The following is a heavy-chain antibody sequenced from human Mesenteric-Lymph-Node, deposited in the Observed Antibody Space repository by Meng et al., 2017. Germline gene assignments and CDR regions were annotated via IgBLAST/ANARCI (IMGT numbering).Heavy chain of an antibody. J-gene: IGHJ4*02. CDR2: ISKDGSNK. Sequence: WVALISKDGSNKHYADSVKGRFIISRDNSWNTLYLQMNSLRAEDTAVYYCARFSDPSTGERPSFGMYFDYWGQGTLVTVSS. V-gene: IGHV3-30*01. CDR3: ARFSDPSTGERPSFGMYFDY. D-gene: IGHD3-10*01.